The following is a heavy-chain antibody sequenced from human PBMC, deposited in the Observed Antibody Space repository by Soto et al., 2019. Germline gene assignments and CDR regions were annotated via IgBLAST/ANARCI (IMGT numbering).Heavy chain of an antibody. J-gene: IGHJ6*02. D-gene: IGHD3-22*01. CDR1: GFTFSSYA. CDR2: ISYDGSNK. CDR3: ARSMIVVLNGMDV. Sequence: QVQLVESGGGMVQPGRSRRLSCAASGFTFSSYAMHWVRQAPGKGLEWVAVISYDGSNKYYADSVKGRFTISRDNSKNTLYLQMNSLRAEDTAVYYCARSMIVVLNGMDVWGQGTTVTVSS. V-gene: IGHV3-30-3*01.